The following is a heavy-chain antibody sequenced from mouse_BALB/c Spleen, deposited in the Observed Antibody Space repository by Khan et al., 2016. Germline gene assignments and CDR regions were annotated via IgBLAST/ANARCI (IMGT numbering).Heavy chain of an antibody. CDR1: GFTFSSYA. D-gene: IGHD1-1*01. J-gene: IGHJ2*01. Sequence: EVELVESGGGLVKPGESLKLSCAASGFTFSSYAMSWVRQTPEKRLEWVASISSGGTTFYPDSLKGRFTISRDNARNILYLQLSSLRAEETAMHYCTRGVTTVVDYFDYWGQGTTLTVSS. CDR3: TRGVTTVVDYFDY. V-gene: IGHV5-6-5*01. CDR2: ISSGGTT.